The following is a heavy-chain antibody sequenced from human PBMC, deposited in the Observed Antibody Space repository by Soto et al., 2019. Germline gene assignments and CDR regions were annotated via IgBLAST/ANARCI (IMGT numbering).Heavy chain of an antibody. CDR3: ARGVIGSSLDY. CDR2: IYYSGST. Sequence: QVQLQESGPGLVKPSQTLSLTCTVSGGSISSGGYYWSWIRQHPGKGLEWIGYIYYSGSTYYNPSIKSRVTISVDTSKNQFSLKLSSVTAADTAVYCCARGVIGSSLDYWGQGTLVTVSS. CDR1: GGSISSGGYY. J-gene: IGHJ4*02. V-gene: IGHV4-31*03. D-gene: IGHD3-16*02.